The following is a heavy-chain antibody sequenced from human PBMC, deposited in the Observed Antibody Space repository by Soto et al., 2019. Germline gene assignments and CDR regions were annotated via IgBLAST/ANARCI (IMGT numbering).Heavy chain of an antibody. J-gene: IGHJ4*02. D-gene: IGHD6-13*01. Sequence: GGSLRLSCRASGFRFSTSWMHWVRQAPGKGLVWVSHINRDGSTTSGADSVKGRFTISRDNAKNTLYLQMNSLRAEDTAVYYCAKERWAAAGTPTLDYWGQGTLVTVSS. V-gene: IGHV3-74*01. CDR1: GFRFSTSW. CDR3: AKERWAAAGTPTLDY. CDR2: INRDGSTT.